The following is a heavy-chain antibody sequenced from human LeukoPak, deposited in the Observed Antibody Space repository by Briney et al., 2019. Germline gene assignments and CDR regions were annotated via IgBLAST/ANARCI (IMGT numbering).Heavy chain of an antibody. D-gene: IGHD6-13*01. CDR3: AKESAAGKRRYFQYYGMDA. V-gene: IGHV3-23*01. J-gene: IGHJ6*02. CDR2: ISSGGRNT. Sequence: GGSLRLSCAGSGFTFSNYVMTWVRQAPGKGLEWDSSISSGGRNTYYADSVKGRFTISRDNSKNTLFVQMNSLRGDDTAVYYCAKESAAGKRRYFQYYGMDAWGQGTTVTVSS. CDR1: GFTFSNYV.